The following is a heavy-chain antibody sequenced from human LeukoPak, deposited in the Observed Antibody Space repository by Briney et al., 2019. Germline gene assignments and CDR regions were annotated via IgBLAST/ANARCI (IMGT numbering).Heavy chain of an antibody. CDR3: ARDGYGDYSFDY. J-gene: IGHJ4*02. V-gene: IGHV3-21*01. CDR2: ISSSSYI. D-gene: IGHD4-17*01. Sequence: GGSLRLSCAASGFTFSSYSMNWVRQAPGKGLEWVSSISSSSYIYYADSVKGRFTISRDNAKNSLYLQMSSLRAEDTAVYNCARDGYGDYSFDYWGQGTLVTVSS. CDR1: GFTFSSYS.